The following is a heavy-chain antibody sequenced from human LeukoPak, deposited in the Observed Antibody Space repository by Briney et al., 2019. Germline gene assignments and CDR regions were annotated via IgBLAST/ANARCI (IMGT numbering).Heavy chain of an antibody. CDR3: ASDYYDSSGYYYGYFDY. CDR1: GFTFSSYG. J-gene: IGHJ4*02. CDR2: ISGSGGST. Sequence: GGTLRLSCAASGFTFSSYGMSWVRQAPGKGLEWVSAISGSGGSTYYADSVKGRFTISRDNSKNTLYLQMNSLRAEDTAVYYCASDYYDSSGYYYGYFDYWGQGTLVTVSS. D-gene: IGHD3-22*01. V-gene: IGHV3-23*01.